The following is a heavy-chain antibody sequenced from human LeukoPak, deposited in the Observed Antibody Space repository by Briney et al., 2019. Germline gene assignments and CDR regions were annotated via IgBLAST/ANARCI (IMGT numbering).Heavy chain of an antibody. CDR3: AREPIGNIVVVVAANTGGFDP. D-gene: IGHD2-15*01. CDR1: GGTFSSYA. CDR2: IIPIFGTA. J-gene: IGHJ5*02. V-gene: IGHV1-69*13. Sequence: SVKVSCTASGGTFSSYAISWVRQAPGQGLEWMGGIIPIFGTANYAQKFQGRVTITADESTSTAYMELSSLRSEDTAVYYCAREPIGNIVVVVAANTGGFDPWGQGTLVTVSS.